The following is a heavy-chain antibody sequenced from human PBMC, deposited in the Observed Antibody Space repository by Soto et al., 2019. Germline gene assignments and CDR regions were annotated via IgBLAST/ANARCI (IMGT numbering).Heavy chain of an antibody. CDR2: ISYDGSNK. J-gene: IGHJ4*02. V-gene: IGHV3-30*18. CDR3: AKDHPPSTVTTPGN. D-gene: IGHD4-17*01. Sequence: QVQLVESGGGVVQPGRSLRLSCAASGFTFSSYGMHWVRQAPGKGLEWVAVISYDGSNKYYADSVKGRFTISRDNSKNTLYMEMNSLRPEDTAVYYCAKDHPPSTVTTPGNWGQGTLVTVSS. CDR1: GFTFSSYG.